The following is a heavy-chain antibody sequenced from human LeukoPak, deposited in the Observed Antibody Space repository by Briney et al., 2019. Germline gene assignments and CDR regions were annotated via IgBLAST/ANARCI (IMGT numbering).Heavy chain of an antibody. Sequence: GGSLRLSCATSGYSFASNGMCWNWQAPGKGLEWVSGINWNGGSTGYADSVKGRFTISRDNAKNSLYLQMNSLRAEDTALYHCARSYISYYYYMDVWGKGTTVTVSS. D-gene: IGHD3-3*02. CDR2: INWNGGST. V-gene: IGHV3-20*01. CDR1: GYSFASNG. J-gene: IGHJ6*03. CDR3: ARSYISYYYYMDV.